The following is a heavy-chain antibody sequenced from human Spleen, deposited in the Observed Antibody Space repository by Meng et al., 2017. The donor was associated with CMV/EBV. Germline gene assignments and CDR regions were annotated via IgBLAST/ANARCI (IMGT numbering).Heavy chain of an antibody. CDR2: ISATGDNT. CDR1: GSTFASDA. V-gene: IGHV3-23*01. Sequence: AASGSTFASDAMSWVRQAPGKGLEWVSGISATGDNTFYTDSVKGRFTISRDNSKNTLYLLMNSLRAEDTAVYYCARPFRGYSYGFDYWGQGTLVTVSS. D-gene: IGHD5-18*01. J-gene: IGHJ4*02. CDR3: ARPFRGYSYGFDY.